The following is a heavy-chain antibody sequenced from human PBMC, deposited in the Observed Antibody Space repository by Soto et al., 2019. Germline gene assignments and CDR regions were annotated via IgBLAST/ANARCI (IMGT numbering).Heavy chain of an antibody. V-gene: IGHV4-59*01. CDR1: GGSISSCY. D-gene: IGHD2-2*01. J-gene: IGHJ6*02. Sequence: SETLSLTCTVSGGSISSCYWSWIRQPPGKGLEWIGYIYYSGSTNYNPSLKSRVTISVDTSKNQFSLKLSSVTAADTAVYYCARDQGYCSSTSCYPPYYGMDVWGQGTTVTVSS. CDR2: IYYSGST. CDR3: ARDQGYCSSTSCYPPYYGMDV.